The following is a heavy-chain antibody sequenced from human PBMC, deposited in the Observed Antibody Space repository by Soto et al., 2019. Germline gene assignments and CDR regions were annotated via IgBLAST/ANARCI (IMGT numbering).Heavy chain of an antibody. D-gene: IGHD2-21*02. Sequence: SETLSLTCIVSGESISSSSYYWGWIRQPPGKGLEWIGSIYYSGRTYYNPSFKSRVTISIDTSKNQFSLKLSSVTATDTAVYYCARQRTTVVTQTYSDHWGQGALLTVST. V-gene: IGHV4-39*01. CDR2: IYYSGRT. CDR1: GESISSSSYY. CDR3: ARQRTTVVTQTYSDH. J-gene: IGHJ4*02.